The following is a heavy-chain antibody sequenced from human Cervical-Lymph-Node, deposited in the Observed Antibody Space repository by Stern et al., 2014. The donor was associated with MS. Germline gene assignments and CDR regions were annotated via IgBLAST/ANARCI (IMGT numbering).Heavy chain of an antibody. V-gene: IGHV1-3*01. Sequence: DQLVESGAEVKKPGASVKVSCKASGYTFTDYSMHWVRQAPGQRLEWMGWINGGNGNTKYSQKFQGRVTITRDTSASTAYMELSSLTSDDTAVYYCTRNTGLVXXXXWGQGTLVTVSS. J-gene: IGHJ4*02. CDR2: INGGNGNT. D-gene: IGHD5-18*01. CDR1: GYTFTDYS. CDR3: TRNTGLVXXXX.